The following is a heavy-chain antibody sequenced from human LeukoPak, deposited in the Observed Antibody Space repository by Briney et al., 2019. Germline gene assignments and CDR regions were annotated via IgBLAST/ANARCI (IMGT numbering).Heavy chain of an antibody. CDR3: AKGAITMVRGVNDAFDI. J-gene: IGHJ3*02. CDR1: GFTFSSYG. V-gene: IGHV3-33*06. Sequence: GGSLRLSCAASGFTFSSYGMHWVRQAPGKGLELVAVIWYDGSNKYYADSVKGRFTISRDNSKNTLYLQMNSLRAEDTAVYYCAKGAITMVRGVNDAFDIWGQGTMVTVSS. CDR2: IWYDGSNK. D-gene: IGHD3-10*01.